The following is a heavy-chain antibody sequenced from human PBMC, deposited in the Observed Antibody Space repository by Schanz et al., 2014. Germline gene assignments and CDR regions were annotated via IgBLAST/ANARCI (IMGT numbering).Heavy chain of an antibody. Sequence: QVQLVQSGAEVKKPGASVKVSCKTSGYTFSDYGITWVRQAPGQGLEWVGWINGYNGHTLYAQKFQGRVTITADKSTSTAYMELSNLRSEDTAVYYCARAGQDYSDSSGYATYYFGNWGQGTLVTVSS. CDR2: INGYNGHT. CDR1: GYTFSDYG. V-gene: IGHV1-18*01. J-gene: IGHJ4*02. D-gene: IGHD3-22*01. CDR3: ARAGQDYSDSSGYATYYFGN.